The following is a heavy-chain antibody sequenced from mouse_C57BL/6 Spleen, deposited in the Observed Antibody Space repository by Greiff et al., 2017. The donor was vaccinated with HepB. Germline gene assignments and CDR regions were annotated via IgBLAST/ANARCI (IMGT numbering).Heavy chain of an antibody. J-gene: IGHJ2*01. CDR2: IYPGDGDT. Sequence: VMLVESGAELVKPGASVKISCKASGYAFSSYWMNWVKQRPGKGLEWIGQIYPGDGDTNYNGKFKGKATLTADKSSSTAYMQLSSLTSEDSAVYFCARLGGNYGGPFDYWGQGTTLTVSS. CDR1: GYAFSSYW. D-gene: IGHD2-1*01. V-gene: IGHV1-80*01. CDR3: ARLGGNYGGPFDY.